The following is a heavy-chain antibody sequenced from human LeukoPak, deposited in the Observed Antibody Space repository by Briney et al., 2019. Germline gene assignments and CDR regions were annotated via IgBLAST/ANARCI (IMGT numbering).Heavy chain of an antibody. J-gene: IGHJ5*02. CDR1: GFTFSSYA. CDR2: ISYDGSNK. Sequence: GGSLRLSCAAPGFTFSSYAMHWVRQAPGKGLEWVAVISYDGSNKYYADSVKGRFTISRDNSKNTLYLQMNSLRGEDTAVYYCAGDAQLLYGNWFDPWGQGTLVTVSS. CDR3: AGDAQLLYGNWFDP. D-gene: IGHD2-2*02. V-gene: IGHV3-30-3*01.